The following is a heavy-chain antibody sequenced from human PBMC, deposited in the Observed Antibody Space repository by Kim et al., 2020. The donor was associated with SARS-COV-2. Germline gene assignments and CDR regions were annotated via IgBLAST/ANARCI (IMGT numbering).Heavy chain of an antibody. V-gene: IGHV1-8*01. CDR2: MNPNSGNT. CDR3: ARRPGIAAAGWEYWFDP. Sequence: ASVKVSCKASGYTFTSYDINWVRQATGQGLEWMGWMNPNSGNTGYAQKFQGRVTMTRNTSISTAYMELSSLRSEDTAVYYCARRPGIAAAGWEYWFDPWGQGTLVTVSS. J-gene: IGHJ5*02. CDR1: GYTFTSYD. D-gene: IGHD6-13*01.